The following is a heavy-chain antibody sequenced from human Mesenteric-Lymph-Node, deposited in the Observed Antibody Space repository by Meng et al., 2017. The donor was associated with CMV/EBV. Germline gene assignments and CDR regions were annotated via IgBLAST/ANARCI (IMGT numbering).Heavy chain of an antibody. D-gene: IGHD5-18*01. CDR3: LRDTAVVKGAFDY. CDR2: TYYRSKWYI. CDR1: DSVSNHRAA. Sequence: DSVSNHRAAWNLIRQSPSRGLEWLGRTYYRSKWYIDYAVSVKSRITINPDTSKNQFSLQLNSVTPEDTAVYYCLRDTAVVKGAFDYWGQGTLVTVSS. V-gene: IGHV6-1*01. J-gene: IGHJ4*02.